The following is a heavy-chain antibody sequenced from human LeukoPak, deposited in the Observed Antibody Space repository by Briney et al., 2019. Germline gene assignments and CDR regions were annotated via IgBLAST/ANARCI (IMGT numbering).Heavy chain of an antibody. V-gene: IGHV3-23*01. CDR3: AKLYGSGTYYTSYFDY. J-gene: IGHJ4*02. CDR1: GFTFSSSG. Sequence: GGSLRLSCAASGFTFSSSGMGWVRQAPGKGLEWVSTISDTGGSTYYADSVKGRFTISRDNSKNTLYLQMDTLRAGDTAIYHCAKLYGSGTYYTSYFDYWGQGTLVTVSS. CDR2: ISDTGGST. D-gene: IGHD3-10*01.